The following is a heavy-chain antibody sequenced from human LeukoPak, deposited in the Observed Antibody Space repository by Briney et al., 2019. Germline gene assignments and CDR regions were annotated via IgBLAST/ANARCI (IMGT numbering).Heavy chain of an antibody. D-gene: IGHD6-19*01. V-gene: IGHV3-11*04. CDR2: ISSSGSTL. CDR3: ARIYSSGSRYYFDY. CDR1: GFTFSDYY. Sequence: GGSLRLSCAASGFTFSDYYLTWIRQAPGKGLEWVSYISSSGSTLYYADSVKGRFTISRDNAKNSLYLQMNSLRAEDTALYYCARIYSSGSRYYFDYWGQGTLVTVSS. J-gene: IGHJ4*02.